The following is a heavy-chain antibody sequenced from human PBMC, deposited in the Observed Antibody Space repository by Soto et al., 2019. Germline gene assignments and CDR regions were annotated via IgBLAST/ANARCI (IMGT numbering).Heavy chain of an antibody. CDR3: ARAFAHYDFWSGYYSINWFDP. CDR2: MNPNSGNT. D-gene: IGHD3-3*01. J-gene: IGHJ5*02. V-gene: IGHV1-8*01. CDR1: GYTFTSCD. Sequence: ASVKVSCKASGYTFTSCDINWVRQATGQGLEWMGWMNPNSGNTGYAQKFQGRVTMTRNTSISTAYMELSSLRSEDTAVYYCARAFAHYDFWSGYYSINWFDPWGQGTLVTVSS.